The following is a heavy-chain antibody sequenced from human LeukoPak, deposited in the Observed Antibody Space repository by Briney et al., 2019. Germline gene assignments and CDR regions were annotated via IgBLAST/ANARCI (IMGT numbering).Heavy chain of an antibody. Sequence: GGSLRLSCAASGFTFSSYWMSWVRQAPGKGLEWVANIKQDGSEKYYVDSVKGRFTVSRDNAKNSLYLQMNSLRAEDTAVYYCARVGGKRWFDPWGQGTLVTVSS. J-gene: IGHJ5*02. D-gene: IGHD3-16*01. CDR2: IKQDGSEK. CDR1: GFTFSSYW. CDR3: ARVGGKRWFDP. V-gene: IGHV3-7*01.